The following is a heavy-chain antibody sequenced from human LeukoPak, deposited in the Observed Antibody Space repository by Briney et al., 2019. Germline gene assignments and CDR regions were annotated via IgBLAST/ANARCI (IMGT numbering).Heavy chain of an antibody. D-gene: IGHD1-26*01. Sequence: GGSLRLSCAVSGFTFSRYWMNWVRQAPGKGLEWVANINQDGSEKYYVDSVKGRFTISRDNAKNSLYLQMNNLRAEDTAVYYCARGFLVGHSPEVYYFDYWGQGTLVTVSS. CDR2: INQDGSEK. CDR3: ARGFLVGHSPEVYYFDY. CDR1: GFTFSRYW. V-gene: IGHV3-7*01. J-gene: IGHJ4*02.